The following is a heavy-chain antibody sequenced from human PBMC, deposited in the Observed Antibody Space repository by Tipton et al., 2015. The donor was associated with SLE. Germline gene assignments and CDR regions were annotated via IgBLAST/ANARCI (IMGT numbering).Heavy chain of an antibody. D-gene: IGHD6-6*01. CDR1: GGSISSGGYY. J-gene: IGHJ6*02. V-gene: IGHV4-31*03. Sequence: TLSLTCTVSGGSISSGGYYWSWTRHHPGKGLEWIGFISYSGNTYYNPSLESRLTISVDTSKNQFSLKLRSVTAADTAVYYCARDQGSSADSYYYGTDVWGQGTTVTVSS. CDR2: ISYSGNT. CDR3: ARDQGSSADSYYYGTDV.